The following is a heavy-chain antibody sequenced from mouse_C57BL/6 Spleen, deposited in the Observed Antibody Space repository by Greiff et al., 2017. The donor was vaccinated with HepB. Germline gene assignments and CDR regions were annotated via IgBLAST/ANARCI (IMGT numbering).Heavy chain of an antibody. CDR1: GYTFTSYW. CDR3: ARWKYYFDY. Sequence: VQLQQPGAELVMPGASVKLSCKASGYTFTSYWMHWVKQRPGQGLEWIGEIDPSDSYTNYNQKFKGKSTLPVDKSSSTAYMQLSSLTSEDSAAENCARWKYYFDYWGQGTTLTVSS. CDR2: IDPSDSYT. V-gene: IGHV1-69*01. J-gene: IGHJ2*01.